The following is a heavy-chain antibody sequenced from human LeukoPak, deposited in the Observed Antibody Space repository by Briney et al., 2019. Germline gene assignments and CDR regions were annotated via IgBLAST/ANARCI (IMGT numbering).Heavy chain of an antibody. CDR1: GFTFSSYA. CDR2: ISGSGGST. Sequence: GGSLRLSCAASGFTFSSYAMSWVRQAPGKGLEWVSAISGSGGSTYYADSVKGRFTISRDNSKNTLYLQMNSLRAEDTAVHYCAKGYYGDYPKESLDYWGQGTLVTVSS. V-gene: IGHV3-23*01. J-gene: IGHJ4*02. CDR3: AKGYYGDYPKESLDY. D-gene: IGHD4-17*01.